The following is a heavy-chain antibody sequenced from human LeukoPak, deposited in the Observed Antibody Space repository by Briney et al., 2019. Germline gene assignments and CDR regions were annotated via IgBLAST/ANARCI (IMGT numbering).Heavy chain of an antibody. Sequence: PGGSLRLSCAASGFTVSNNYMSWARQAPGKGLEWVANIQQHGSETYYGDSVKGRFTISRDNAKNSPYLQMNSLRAEDTAVYYCATYSSSNGREFQYWGQGTLVTVSS. V-gene: IGHV3-7*01. CDR1: GFTVSNNY. CDR2: IQQHGSET. CDR3: ATYSSSNGREFQY. J-gene: IGHJ1*01. D-gene: IGHD2-2*01.